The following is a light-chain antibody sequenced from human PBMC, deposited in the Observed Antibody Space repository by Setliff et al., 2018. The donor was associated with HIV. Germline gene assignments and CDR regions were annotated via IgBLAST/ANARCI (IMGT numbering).Light chain of an antibody. CDR1: RSDVGGYNY. CDR2: DVS. V-gene: IGLV2-14*03. CDR3: SSYTSTSTLCV. Sequence: QSALTQPASVSGSPGQSITMSCTGTRSDVGGYNYVSWYQQHPGKAPKLMIYDVSNRPSGVSNRFSGSKSGNTASLTISGLQAEDEADYYCSSYTSTSTLCVFGTGTKATVL. J-gene: IGLJ1*01.